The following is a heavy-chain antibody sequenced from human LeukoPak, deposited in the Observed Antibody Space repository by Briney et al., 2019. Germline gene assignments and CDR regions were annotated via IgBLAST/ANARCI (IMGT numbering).Heavy chain of an antibody. CDR1: GFSFSDYN. D-gene: IGHD3-22*01. J-gene: IGHJ4*02. CDR3: AKDHFRFVYDSSDAVDY. Sequence: PGGSLRLSCAASGFSFSDYNMHWVRQAPGKGLEWMAVISYHGINEYYADSVKGRFTISRDNSKNTLYLQMNSLRAEDTAVYYCAKDHFRFVYDSSDAVDYWGQGTLVTVSS. V-gene: IGHV3-30*18. CDR2: ISYHGINE.